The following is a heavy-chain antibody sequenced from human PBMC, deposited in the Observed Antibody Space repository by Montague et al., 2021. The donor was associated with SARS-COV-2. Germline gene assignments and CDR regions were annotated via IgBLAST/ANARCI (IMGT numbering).Heavy chain of an antibody. Sequence: QSGSEVKKPGESLRISCKGSGYSFTSYWISWVRQMPGKGLELMGXIDPSDSYTNYSPSFQGHVTISADKSISTAYLQWSSLKASDTAMYYCARHVKRWLQSTHFDYWGQGTLVTVSS. D-gene: IGHD5-24*01. CDR2: IDPSDSYT. J-gene: IGHJ4*02. CDR1: GYSFTSYW. V-gene: IGHV5-10-1*01. CDR3: ARHVKRWLQSTHFDY.